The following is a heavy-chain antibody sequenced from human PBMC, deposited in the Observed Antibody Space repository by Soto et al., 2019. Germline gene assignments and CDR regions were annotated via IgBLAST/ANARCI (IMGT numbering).Heavy chain of an antibody. J-gene: IGHJ4*02. V-gene: IGHV3-66*01. D-gene: IGHD4-17*01. CDR3: ARVFVDDYGDLYYFDY. Sequence: EVQLVESGGGLVQPGGSLRLSCAASGFTVSSNYMSWVRQAPGKGLEWVSVIYSGGSTYYADSVKGRFTISRDNSKXKLYLQMNSLRAEDTAVYYCARVFVDDYGDLYYFDYWGQGTLVTVSS. CDR2: IYSGGST. CDR1: GFTVSSNY.